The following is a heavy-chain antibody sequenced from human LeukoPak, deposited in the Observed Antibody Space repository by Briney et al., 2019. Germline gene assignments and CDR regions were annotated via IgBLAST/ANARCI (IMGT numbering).Heavy chain of an antibody. J-gene: IGHJ4*02. V-gene: IGHV3-7*03. CDR1: GFTFSSYW. D-gene: IGHD3-10*01. CDR3: AGTPLWFGELLLDY. Sequence: GGSPRLSCAASGFTFSSYWMSWVRQAPGKGLEWVANIKQDGSERYYVDSVKGRFTISRDNAKNSLYLQMNSLRAEDTAVYYCAGTPLWFGELLLDYWGQGTLVTVSS. CDR2: IKQDGSER.